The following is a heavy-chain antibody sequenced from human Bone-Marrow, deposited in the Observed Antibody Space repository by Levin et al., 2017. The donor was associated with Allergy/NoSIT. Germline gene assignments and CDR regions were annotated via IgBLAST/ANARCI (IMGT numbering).Heavy chain of an antibody. CDR2: ISYDGSEK. D-gene: IGHD3-16*01. J-gene: IGHJ6*02. CDR1: GFNFEVYG. Sequence: GESLKISCAASGFNFEVYGIHWVRQAPGKGLEWVSIISYDGSEKYFADSVKGRFTISRDNAKNTVSLQMNSLRNEDTALYYCVRNSAGTLGGRMDVWGQGTMVTVSS. V-gene: IGHV3-30*03. CDR3: VRNSAGTLGGRMDV.